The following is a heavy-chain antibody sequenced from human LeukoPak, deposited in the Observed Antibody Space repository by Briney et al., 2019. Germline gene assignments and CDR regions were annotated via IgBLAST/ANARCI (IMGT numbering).Heavy chain of an antibody. D-gene: IGHD1-26*01. Sequence: GGSLRLSCPVSGFTFSSYAMSWVRQAPGKGLEWLSLISVSGGSTYYADSVKGRFTISRDNSKNTLYLQLNSLSAEDTAVYYCARIEGSYSYFDYWGQGTLVTVSS. J-gene: IGHJ4*02. CDR3: ARIEGSYSYFDY. CDR1: GFTFSSYA. V-gene: IGHV3-23*01. CDR2: ISVSGGST.